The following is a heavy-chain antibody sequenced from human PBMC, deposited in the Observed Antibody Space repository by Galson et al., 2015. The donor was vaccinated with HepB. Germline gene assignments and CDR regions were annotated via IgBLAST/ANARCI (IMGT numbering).Heavy chain of an antibody. D-gene: IGHD1-26*01. J-gene: IGHJ3*02. V-gene: IGHV3-30-3*01. CDR3: ARDGIPPANGAFDI. CDR1: GFTFSSYA. Sequence: SLRLSCAASGFTFSSYAMHWVRQAPGKGLEWVAVISYDGSNKYYADSVKGRFTISRDNSKNTLYLQMNSLRAEDTAVYYCARDGIPPANGAFDIWGQGTMVTVSS. CDR2: ISYDGSNK.